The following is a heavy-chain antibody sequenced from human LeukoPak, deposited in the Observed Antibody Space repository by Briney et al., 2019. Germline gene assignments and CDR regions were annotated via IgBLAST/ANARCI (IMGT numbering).Heavy chain of an antibody. D-gene: IGHD1-1*01. V-gene: IGHV4-39*01. CDR1: GGSISSSSYY. CDR2: FYYSGST. CDR3: ARLWRAAIDY. Sequence: SETLSLTCSVVSGGSISSSSYYWGWIRQPPGKGLEWIGSFYYSGSTYYNPSLKSRVTISADTSKNQFSLKLSSVTAADTAVYYCARLWRAAIDYGGQGALVTVSS. J-gene: IGHJ4*02.